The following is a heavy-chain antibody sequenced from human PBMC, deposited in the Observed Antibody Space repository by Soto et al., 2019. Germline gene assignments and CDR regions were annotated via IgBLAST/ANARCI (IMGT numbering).Heavy chain of an antibody. CDR1: GYTFTSYD. CDR3: GRGGGEMAKTIWRGEDY. V-gene: IGHV1-8*01. J-gene: IGHJ4*02. Sequence: QVQLVQSGAEVKKPGASVKVSCKASGYTFTSYDINWVRQATGQGLEWMGWMNPNSGNTGYAQKFQGRVTMTRNTSIGKAYMELSSLRSEETAVYYCGRGGGEMAKTIWRGEDYWGQGTLVTVSS. CDR2: MNPNSGNT. D-gene: IGHD3-16*01.